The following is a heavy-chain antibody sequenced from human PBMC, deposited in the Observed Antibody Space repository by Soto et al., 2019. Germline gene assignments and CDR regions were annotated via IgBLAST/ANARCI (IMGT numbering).Heavy chain of an antibody. Sequence: QVQLVQSGAKVKKPGSSVKVSCKASGGTFSSYAISWVRQAPGQGLEWMGGIIPISGTANYAQKFQGRVTITADESTSTVSMELSSLRSEDTAVYFCARSQGSSTSLEIYYYYYYGMDVWGQGTTVTVSS. CDR2: IIPISGTA. V-gene: IGHV1-69*01. CDR3: ARSQGSSTSLEIYYYYYYGMDV. CDR1: GGTFSSYA. D-gene: IGHD2-2*01. J-gene: IGHJ6*02.